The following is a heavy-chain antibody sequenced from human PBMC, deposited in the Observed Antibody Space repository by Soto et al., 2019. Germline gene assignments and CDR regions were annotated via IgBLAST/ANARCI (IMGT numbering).Heavy chain of an antibody. D-gene: IGHD6-6*01. CDR2: IYYSGST. V-gene: IGHV4-59*08. CDR1: GGSISSYY. J-gene: IGHJ6*03. Sequence: PSETLSLTCTVSGGSISSYYWSWIRQPPGKGLEWIGYIYYSGSTNYNPSLKSRVTISVDTSKNQFSLKLSSVTAADTAVYYCARGLRSSSSTYYYYMDVWGKGTPVTVSS. CDR3: ARGLRSSSSTYYYYMDV.